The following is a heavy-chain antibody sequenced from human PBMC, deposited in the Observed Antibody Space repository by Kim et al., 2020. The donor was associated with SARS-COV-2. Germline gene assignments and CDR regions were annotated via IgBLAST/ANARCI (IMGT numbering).Heavy chain of an antibody. Sequence: GGSLRLSCAASGFTFDDYAMHWVRQAPGKGLEWVSGISWNSGSIGYADSVKGRFTISRDNAKNSLYLQMNSLRAEDTALYYCAKALSRTTGLSPAFDIWG. D-gene: IGHD1-1*01. V-gene: IGHV3-9*01. CDR2: ISWNSGSI. J-gene: IGHJ3*02. CDR1: GFTFDDYA. CDR3: AKALSRTTGLSPAFDI.